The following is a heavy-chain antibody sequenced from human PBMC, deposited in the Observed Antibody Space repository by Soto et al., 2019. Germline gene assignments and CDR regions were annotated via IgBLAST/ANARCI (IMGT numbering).Heavy chain of an antibody. D-gene: IGHD2-2*01. J-gene: IGHJ4*02. Sequence: GGSLRLSCAASGFTFSSYSMNWVRQAPGKGLEWVSSISSSSSYIYYADSVKGRFTISRDNAKNSLYLQMNSLRAEDTAVYYCARGGPVGYCISTSCYPFDYWGQGTLVTVSS. CDR3: ARGGPVGYCISTSCYPFDY. V-gene: IGHV3-21*01. CDR1: GFTFSSYS. CDR2: ISSSSSYI.